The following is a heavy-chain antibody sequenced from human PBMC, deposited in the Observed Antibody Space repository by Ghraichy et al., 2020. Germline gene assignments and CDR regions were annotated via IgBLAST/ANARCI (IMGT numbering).Heavy chain of an antibody. CDR2: INHSGST. D-gene: IGHD6-6*01. Sequence: SETLSLTCAVYGGSFSGYYWSWIRQPPGKGLEWIGEINHSGSTNYNPSLKSRVTISVDTSKNQFSLKLSSVTAADTAVYYCARKLKRAQLWQLEGDYFDYWGQGTLVTVSS. CDR3: ARKLKRAQLWQLEGDYFDY. V-gene: IGHV4-34*01. CDR1: GGSFSGYY. J-gene: IGHJ4*02.